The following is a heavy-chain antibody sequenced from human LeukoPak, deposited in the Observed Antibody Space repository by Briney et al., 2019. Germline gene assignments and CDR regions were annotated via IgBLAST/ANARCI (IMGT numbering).Heavy chain of an antibody. D-gene: IGHD3/OR15-3a*01. CDR3: VRGKGLGRTERFDS. V-gene: IGHV3-53*01. CDR2: IFGESMT. Sequence: PGGSLRLSCGVSGFSVTTTYMTWVRQAPGKGLEWVSLIFGESMTTYADSVKGRFTISRDNSKNTVYLQMNRLRAEDTAMYFCVRGKGLGRTERFDSWGQGTLVTVST. J-gene: IGHJ4*02. CDR1: GFSVTTTY.